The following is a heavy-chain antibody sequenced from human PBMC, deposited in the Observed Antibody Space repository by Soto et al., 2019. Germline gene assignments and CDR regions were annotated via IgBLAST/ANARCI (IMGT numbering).Heavy chain of an antibody. V-gene: IGHV1-58*01. CDR1: GFTFTSSA. D-gene: IGHD2-2*01. CDR2: IVVGSGNT. CDR3: AAANIVVLPAAKLTWYYYYGLDV. J-gene: IGHJ6*02. Sequence: GASVKVSCKASGFTFTSSAVQWVRQARGQRLVWIGWIVVGSGNTNYAQKFQERVTITRDMSTSTAYMELSSLRSEDTAVYYCAAANIVVLPAAKLTWYYYYGLDVWGQGTTVTVSS.